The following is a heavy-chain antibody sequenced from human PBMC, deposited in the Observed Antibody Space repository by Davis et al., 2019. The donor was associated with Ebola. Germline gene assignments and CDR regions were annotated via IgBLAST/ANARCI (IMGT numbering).Heavy chain of an antibody. J-gene: IGHJ4*02. D-gene: IGHD2-15*01. V-gene: IGHV3-23*01. CDR1: GSTFNQYA. Sequence: GGSLRPPFAALGSTFNQYAMPWDRQAPGKGPEWVAAISGSGGSTYYADSVKGRFTISRDNSKNTLYLQMNSLRAEDTAVYYCAKDPGAFYTVVEYFDYWGQGTLVTVSS. CDR2: ISGSGGST. CDR3: AKDPGAFYTVVEYFDY.